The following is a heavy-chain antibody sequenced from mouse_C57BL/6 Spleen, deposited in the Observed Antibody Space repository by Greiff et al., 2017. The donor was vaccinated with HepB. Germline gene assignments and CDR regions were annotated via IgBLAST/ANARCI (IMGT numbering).Heavy chain of an antibody. Sequence: EVKLQESGPGLVKPSQSLSLTCSVPGYSITSGYYWNWIRQFPGNKLEWMGYISYDGSNNYNPSLKNRISITRDTSKNQFFLKLNSVTTEDTATYYCARGGNYFDYWGQGTTLTVSS. CDR2: ISYDGSN. J-gene: IGHJ2*01. V-gene: IGHV3-6*01. CDR3: ARGGNYFDY. CDR1: GYSITSGYY.